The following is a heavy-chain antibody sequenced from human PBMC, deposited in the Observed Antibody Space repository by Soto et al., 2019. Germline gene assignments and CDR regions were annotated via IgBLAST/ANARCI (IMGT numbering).Heavy chain of an antibody. Sequence: EVQLVESGGGLVKPGGSLRLSCAASGFTFSSYSMNWVRQAPGKGLEWVSSISSSSSYIYYADSVKGRFTISRDNAKNSLYLQMNSLRAEDTAVYYCARGEPHYYYGMDVWGQGTTVTVSS. V-gene: IGHV3-21*01. J-gene: IGHJ6*02. CDR1: GFTFSSYS. CDR2: ISSSSSYI. CDR3: ARGEPHYYYGMDV.